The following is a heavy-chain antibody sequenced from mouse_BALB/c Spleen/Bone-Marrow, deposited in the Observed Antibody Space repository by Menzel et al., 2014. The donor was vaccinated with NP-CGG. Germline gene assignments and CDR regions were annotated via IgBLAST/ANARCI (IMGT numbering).Heavy chain of an antibody. V-gene: IGHV5-9-2*01. CDR2: ISGGGSYR. CDR1: GFTFSSYG. CDR3: ATQNFDY. J-gene: IGHJ2*01. Sequence: EVMLVESGGGLVKPGGSLKLSCTASGFTFSSYGMSWVRQTPEKRLEWVATISGGGSYRYYPDSVQGRITISRDNAKNNLYLQMSSLRSEDTALYYCATQNFDYWGQGTTLTVPS.